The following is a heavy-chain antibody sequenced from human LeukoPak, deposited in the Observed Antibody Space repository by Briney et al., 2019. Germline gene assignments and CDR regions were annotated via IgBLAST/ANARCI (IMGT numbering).Heavy chain of an antibody. CDR2: IKQDGSEK. V-gene: IGHV3-7*01. J-gene: IGHJ4*02. Sequence: GGSLRLSCAASGFTFGGYWMTWVRQAPGKGLEWVANIKQDGSEKHYVDSVKGRFTISRDNAKNSLYLQMNSLRAEDTAVYYCAAENWAPYDWGQGTLVTVSS. D-gene: IGHD7-27*01. CDR1: GFTFGGYW. CDR3: AAENWAPYD.